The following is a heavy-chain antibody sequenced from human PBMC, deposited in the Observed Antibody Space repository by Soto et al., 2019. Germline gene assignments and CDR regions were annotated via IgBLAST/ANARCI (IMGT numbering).Heavy chain of an antibody. CDR1: GGSISSYY. Sequence: SETLSLTCTVSGGSISSYYWTWTRQPPGKGLEWIGYIYYSGSINYNPSLKSRVTISVDTSKNQFSLKLSSVTAADTAVYYCARHGAGYFVATFAFDIWGQGTMVNVSS. CDR3: ARHGAGYFVATFAFDI. CDR2: IYYSGSI. V-gene: IGHV4-59*08. D-gene: IGHD5-12*01. J-gene: IGHJ3*02.